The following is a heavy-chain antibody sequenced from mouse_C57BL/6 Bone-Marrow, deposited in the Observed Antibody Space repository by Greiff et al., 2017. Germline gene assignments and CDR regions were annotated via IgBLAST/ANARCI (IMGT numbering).Heavy chain of an antibody. CDR3: SRDDYDAIDD. CDR2: IHPNSGST. V-gene: IGHV1-64*01. CDR1: GYTFTSYW. Sequence: QVQLQQPGAELVKPGASVKLSCKASGYTFTSYWMHWVKQRPGQGLEWIGMIHPNSGSTNYNEKFKSKATLTVDKSSSTAYMQLSSLTSEDSAVYYCSRDDYDAIDDWGQGTTVTVSS. J-gene: IGHJ4*01.